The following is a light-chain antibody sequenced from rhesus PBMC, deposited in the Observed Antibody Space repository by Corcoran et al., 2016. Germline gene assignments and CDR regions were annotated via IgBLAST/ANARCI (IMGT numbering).Light chain of an antibody. Sequence: DVVMTQSPLLLTVTPGQPASISCRSSQSLVYRNGKTYLIWYQQRPGQPPKLLIYQVSNLYSGVPDRFSGSGEGTDFTLRISRVESEDVGVYFCGQGAQLPLTFGGGTNVEIK. V-gene: IGKV2-65*01. CDR3: GQGAQLPLT. J-gene: IGKJ4*01. CDR1: QSLVYRNGKTY. CDR2: QVS.